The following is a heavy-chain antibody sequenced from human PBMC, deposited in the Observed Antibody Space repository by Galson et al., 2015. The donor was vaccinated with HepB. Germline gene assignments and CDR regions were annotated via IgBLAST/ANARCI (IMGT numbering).Heavy chain of an antibody. CDR2: ISGSGGST. CDR3: AKGALRLGELSYNWFDP. J-gene: IGHJ5*02. V-gene: IGHV3-23*01. D-gene: IGHD3-16*02. Sequence: SLRLSCAASGFTFSSYAMSWVRQAPGKGLELVSAISGSGGSTYYADSVKGRFTISRDNSKNTLYLQMNSLRAEDTAVYYCAKGALRLGELSYNWFDPWGQGTLVTVSS. CDR1: GFTFSSYA.